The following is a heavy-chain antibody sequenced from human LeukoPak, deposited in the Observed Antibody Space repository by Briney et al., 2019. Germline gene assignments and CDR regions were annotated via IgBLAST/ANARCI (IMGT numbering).Heavy chain of an antibody. V-gene: IGHV4-59*02. Sequence: SETLSLTCSLSGVSVSSFYWSWIRQPPGKGLEWIGYIYNSGSNNYNPSLKSRLTISVDTPKNQISLRLSSVTAADTAVYNCARAGAGYSFDYWGQGTLVTVSS. CDR3: ARAGAGYSFDY. CDR2: IYNSGSN. CDR1: GVSVSSFY. J-gene: IGHJ4*02. D-gene: IGHD5-18*01.